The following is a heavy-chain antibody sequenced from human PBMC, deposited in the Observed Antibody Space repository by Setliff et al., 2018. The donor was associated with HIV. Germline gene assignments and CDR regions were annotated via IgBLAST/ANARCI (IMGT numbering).Heavy chain of an antibody. V-gene: IGHV4-59*08. Sequence: TLSLTCTVSGGSISGYYWSWIRQSPGKGLEWIAYINYSGVTNYSPSLKSRVTISLDTSKNQFSLKFSSVTAADSAIYYCARQRGWDFDYWGQGTLVTVSS. J-gene: IGHJ4*02. CDR2: INYSGVT. CDR3: ARQRGWDFDY. D-gene: IGHD1-26*01. CDR1: GGSISGYY.